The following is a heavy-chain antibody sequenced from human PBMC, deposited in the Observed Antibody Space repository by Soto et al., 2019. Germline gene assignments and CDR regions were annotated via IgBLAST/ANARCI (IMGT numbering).Heavy chain of an antibody. J-gene: IGHJ6*02. V-gene: IGHV1-69*13. CDR3: ANRIAVAVDYYYGMDV. Sequence: SVKLYCKASGDTFSSYAISWVRQANGQGLEWMGGIIPIFGTANYAQKFQGRVTITADESTSTAYMELSSLRSEDTAVYYCANRIAVAVDYYYGMDVWGQGTTVTVSS. CDR2: IIPIFGTA. D-gene: IGHD6-19*01. CDR1: GDTFSSYA.